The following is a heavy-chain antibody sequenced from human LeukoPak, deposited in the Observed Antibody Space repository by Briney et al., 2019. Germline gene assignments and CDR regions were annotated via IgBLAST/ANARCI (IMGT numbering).Heavy chain of an antibody. D-gene: IGHD3-22*01. CDR1: GGTFSRSG. CDR2: ITPMFGTA. V-gene: IGHV1-69*05. CDR3: ARDPYYDSSGYTYFDY. Sequence: GASVKVSCKASGGTFSRSGISWVRQAPGQGLEWMGGITPMFGTANYAQKLQGRVTMTTDTSTSTAYMELRSLRSDDTAVYYCARDPYYDSSGYTYFDYWGQGTLVTVSS. J-gene: IGHJ4*02.